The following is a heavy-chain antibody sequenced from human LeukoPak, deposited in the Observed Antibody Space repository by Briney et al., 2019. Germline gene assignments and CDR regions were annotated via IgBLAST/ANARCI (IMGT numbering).Heavy chain of an antibody. Sequence: PSGTLSLTCAVYGGSFSGYYWSWIRQPPGKGLEWIGEINHSGSTNYNPSLRSRVTISVDTSKNQFSLKLSSVTAADTAVYYCARARNQLVQGWGQGTLVTVSS. J-gene: IGHJ4*02. D-gene: IGHD6-13*01. CDR3: ARARNQLVQG. V-gene: IGHV4-34*01. CDR2: INHSGST. CDR1: GGSFSGYY.